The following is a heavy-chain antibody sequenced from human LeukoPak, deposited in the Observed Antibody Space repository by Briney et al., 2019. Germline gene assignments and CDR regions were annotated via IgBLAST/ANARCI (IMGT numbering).Heavy chain of an antibody. V-gene: IGHV4-30-4*01. CDR3: ARVDIVATIVDY. D-gene: IGHD5-12*01. Sequence: SETLSLTCTVSGGSISSGDYYWSWIRQPPGQGLEWIGYIYYSGSTYYNPSLKSRVTISVDTSKNQFSLKLSSVTAADTAVYYCARVDIVATIVDYWGQGTLVTGSS. J-gene: IGHJ4*02. CDR2: IYYSGST. CDR1: GGSISSGDYY.